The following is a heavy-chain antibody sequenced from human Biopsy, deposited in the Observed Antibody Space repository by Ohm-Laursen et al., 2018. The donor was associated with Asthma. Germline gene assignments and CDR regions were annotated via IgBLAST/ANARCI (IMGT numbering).Heavy chain of an antibody. J-gene: IGHJ6*02. D-gene: IGHD2-2*01. CDR2: IYNTGSA. Sequence: SQTLSLTCTVSGGSIKSRGNYWSWIRQRPGKGLEWIGYIYNTGSAYYNPSLKSRVTISVDTSKNQFSLKLSSVTAADTAVYYCARVVGGYCSSTSCYGGYYYGMDVWGQGTTVTVSS. V-gene: IGHV4-31*03. CDR1: GGSIKSRGNY. CDR3: ARVVGGYCSSTSCYGGYYYGMDV.